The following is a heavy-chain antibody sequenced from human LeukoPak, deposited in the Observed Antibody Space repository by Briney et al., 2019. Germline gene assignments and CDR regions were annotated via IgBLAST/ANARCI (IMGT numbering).Heavy chain of an antibody. CDR1: GGSFSGYY. V-gene: IGHV4-34*01. Sequence: KPSETLSLTCAVYGGSFSGYYWSWIRQPPGKGLEWIGEINHSGSTNYNPSLKSRVTISVDTSKNQFSLKLSSVTAADTAVYYCARVPLLGMEPTVWGQGTLVTVSS. J-gene: IGHJ4*02. CDR3: ARVPLLGMEPTV. D-gene: IGHD1-14*01. CDR2: INHSGST.